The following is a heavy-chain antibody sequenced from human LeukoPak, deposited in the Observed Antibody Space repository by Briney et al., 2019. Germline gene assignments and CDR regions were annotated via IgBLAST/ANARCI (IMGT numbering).Heavy chain of an antibody. D-gene: IGHD2-2*02. Sequence: PGGSLRLSCAASGFTFSDYTMNWVRQAPGMGLEWLSYISASRDITYYADSVKGRFTISRDNAKNSLYLQMNSLRAEDTAVYYCASGSDIVVVPAAIGAFDIWGQGTMVTVSS. CDR1: GFTFSDYT. CDR2: ISASRDIT. CDR3: ASGSDIVVVPAAIGAFDI. J-gene: IGHJ3*02. V-gene: IGHV3-48*04.